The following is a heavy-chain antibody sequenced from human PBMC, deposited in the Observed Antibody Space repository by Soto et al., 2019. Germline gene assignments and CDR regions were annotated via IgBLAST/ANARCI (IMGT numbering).Heavy chain of an antibody. CDR3: ARGPHSYDGYYIDY. D-gene: IGHD3-16*01. CDR1: GGSISTYY. J-gene: IGHJ4*02. Sequence: SETLSLTCAVSGGSISTYYWSWIRQPPGKGLEWIGYIYYSGYTNYNPSLKSRVTISVDTSKNQFSLKLSSVTAADTAVYYCARGPHSYDGYYIDYWGQGTLVSVSS. CDR2: IYYSGYT. V-gene: IGHV4-59*01.